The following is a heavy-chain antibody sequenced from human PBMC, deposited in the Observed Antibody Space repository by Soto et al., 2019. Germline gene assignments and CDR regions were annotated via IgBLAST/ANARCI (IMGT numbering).Heavy chain of an antibody. J-gene: IGHJ6*04. CDR1: GGAISSYY. D-gene: IGHD3-3*01. CDR2: IYYSGST. CDR3: ASNRLDFLRGDGTGESCDGMDG. V-gene: IGHV4-59*01. Sequence: PSEPLSLTCTVSGGAISSYYWSWIRQPPGKGLEWIGYIYYSGSTNYNPSLKSRVTISVDTSKNQFSLKLSSVTAADTAVYYCASNRLDFLRGDGTGESCDGMDGWGSGYTVTV.